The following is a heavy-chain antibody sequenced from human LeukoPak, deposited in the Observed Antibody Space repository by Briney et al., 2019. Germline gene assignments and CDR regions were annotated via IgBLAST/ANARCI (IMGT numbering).Heavy chain of an antibody. CDR3: ARTRDLGPDY. Sequence: SQTLSLTCAISGDSVSSNSAAWNWIRQSPSRGLEWLGRTYYRSKWYYHYAVSMKSRITVNPDTSKNQFSLQLNSVTPEDTAVFYCARTRDLGPDYWGQGTLVTVSS. CDR1: GDSVSSNSAA. J-gene: IGHJ4*02. V-gene: IGHV6-1*01. CDR2: TYYRSKWYY. D-gene: IGHD1-26*01.